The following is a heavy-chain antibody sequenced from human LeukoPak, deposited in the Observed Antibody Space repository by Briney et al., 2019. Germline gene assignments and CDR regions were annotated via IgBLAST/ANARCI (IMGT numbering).Heavy chain of an antibody. V-gene: IGHV4-30-4*01. CDR1: GGSISSGDYY. J-gene: IGHJ4*02. CDR3: ARGVIGYYDISGSDY. Sequence: SQTLSLTCTVSGGSISSGDYYWSWIRQPPGKGLEWIGYIYYSGSTYYNPSLKSRVTISVDTSKNQFSLKLSSVTAADTAVYYCARGVIGYYDISGSDYWGQGTLVTVS. CDR2: IYYSGST. D-gene: IGHD3-22*01.